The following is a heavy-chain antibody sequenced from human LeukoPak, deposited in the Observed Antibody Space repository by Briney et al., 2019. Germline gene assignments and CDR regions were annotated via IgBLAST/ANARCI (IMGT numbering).Heavy chain of an antibody. CDR1: GGSFSGYY. CDR2: INHSGST. V-gene: IGHV4-34*01. D-gene: IGHD3-22*01. CDR3: ARGGANYYDSSGYPYNWFDP. Sequence: PSETLSLTCAVYGGSFSGYYWSWIRQPPGKGLEWIGEINHSGSTNYNPSLKSRVTISVDTSKNKFSLKLSSVTAADTAVYYCARGGANYYDSSGYPYNWFDPWGQGTLVTVSS. J-gene: IGHJ5*02.